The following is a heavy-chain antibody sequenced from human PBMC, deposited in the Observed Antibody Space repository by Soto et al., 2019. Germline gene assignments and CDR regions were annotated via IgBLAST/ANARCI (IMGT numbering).Heavy chain of an antibody. CDR3: ASNENYYDSSGYLEFHP. J-gene: IGHJ5*02. CDR2: IIPIFGTA. CDR1: GGTFSSYA. D-gene: IGHD3-22*01. V-gene: IGHV1-69*06. Sequence: QVQLVQSGAEVKKPGSSVKVSCKASGGTFSSYAISWVRQAPGQGLEWVGGIIPIFGTANYAQKVQGRVTITADKSTSTAYMELSSLRSEDTAVYYCASNENYYDSSGYLEFHPWGQGTLVTVSS.